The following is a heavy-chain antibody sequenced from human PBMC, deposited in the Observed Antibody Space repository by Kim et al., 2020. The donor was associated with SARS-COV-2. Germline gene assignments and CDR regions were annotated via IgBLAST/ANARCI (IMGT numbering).Heavy chain of an antibody. CDR1: GFTFGDYA. CDR3: AKDLSTTVVPRYYYYGMDV. J-gene: IGHJ6*02. CDR2: ISWNSGSI. Sequence: GGSLRLSCAASGFTFGDYAMHWVRQAPGKGLEWVSGISWNSGSIGYADSVKGRFTISRDNAKNSLYLQMNSLRAEDTALYYCAKDLSTTVVPRYYYYGMDVWGQGTTVTVSS. D-gene: IGHD4-17*01. V-gene: IGHV3-9*01.